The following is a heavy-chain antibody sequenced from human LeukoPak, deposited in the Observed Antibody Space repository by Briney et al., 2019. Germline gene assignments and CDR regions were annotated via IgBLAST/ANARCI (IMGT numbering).Heavy chain of an antibody. Sequence: GGSLRLSCAASGFTFDDYAMHWVRQAPAKGLEWVSGISWNSGSIGYADSVKGRFTISRDNAKNSLYLQMNSLRAEDTALLQWAKGVYYDSSGYLGTFDYWGQGTLVTVSS. CDR2: ISWNSGSI. V-gene: IGHV3-9*01. D-gene: IGHD3-22*01. CDR1: GFTFDDYA. J-gene: IGHJ4*02. CDR3: AKGVYYDSSGYLGTFDY.